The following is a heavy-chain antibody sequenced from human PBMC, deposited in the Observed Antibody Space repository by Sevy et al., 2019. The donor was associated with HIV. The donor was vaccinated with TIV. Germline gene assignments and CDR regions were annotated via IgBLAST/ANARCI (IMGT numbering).Heavy chain of an antibody. D-gene: IGHD3-22*01. CDR1: GFTFSTYS. V-gene: IGHV3-48*02. CDR3: AREAYYYDSREENWFDP. Sequence: GESLKISCKASGFTFSTYSMHWVRQAPGKGLEWVSSISRTSPTTYYADSAKGRFTISRDNAKNSLYLQMNSLRDEDTAVYYCAREAYYYDSREENWFDPWGQGTLVTVSS. J-gene: IGHJ5*02. CDR2: ISRTSPTT.